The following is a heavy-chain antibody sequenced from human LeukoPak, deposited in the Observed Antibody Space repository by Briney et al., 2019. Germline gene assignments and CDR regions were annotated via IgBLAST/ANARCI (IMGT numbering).Heavy chain of an antibody. V-gene: IGHV4-34*12. CDR1: GGSLSGFY. D-gene: IGHD3/OR15-3a*01. CDR2: IVHGGAT. Sequence: SDTLSLTCAVSGGSLSGFYRSWVRQPPGKGLEWIGEIVHGGATSYNPSLESRVTISSDNSKNQFSLKLTSVTAADTAVYYCATSPQYSYGWTSRMEIWAQGTMVAVSS. J-gene: IGHJ3*02. CDR3: ATSPQYSYGWTSRMEI.